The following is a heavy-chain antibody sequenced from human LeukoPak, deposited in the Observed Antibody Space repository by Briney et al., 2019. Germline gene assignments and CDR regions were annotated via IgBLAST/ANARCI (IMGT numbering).Heavy chain of an antibody. J-gene: IGHJ5*02. Sequence: SETLSLTCTVSGGSISSGGYYWSWSRQHPGKGLEWIGYIYYSGSTYYNPSLKSRVTISVDTSKNQFSLKLSSVTAADTAVYYCARDNNQLLFRWFNPWGQGTLVTVSS. CDR1: GGSISSGGYY. D-gene: IGHD2-2*01. CDR3: ARDNNQLLFRWFNP. V-gene: IGHV4-31*03. CDR2: IYYSGST.